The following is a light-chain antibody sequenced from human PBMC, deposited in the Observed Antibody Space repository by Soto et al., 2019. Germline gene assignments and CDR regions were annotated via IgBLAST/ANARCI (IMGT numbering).Light chain of an antibody. CDR3: QHTNNFHFT. Sequence: DIQMTQSPSSLSASVGDRVTITCRASQGISTWLAWYQQKPGKAPKLLIYTASRLQTGVPPRFSGSGSGTDFTLTINSLQPEDFATYYCQHTNNFHFTFGQGTKVDIK. J-gene: IGKJ1*01. CDR1: QGISTW. V-gene: IGKV1-12*01. CDR2: TAS.